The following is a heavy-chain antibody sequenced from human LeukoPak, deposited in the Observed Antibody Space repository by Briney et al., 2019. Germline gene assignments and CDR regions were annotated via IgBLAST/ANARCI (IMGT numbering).Heavy chain of an antibody. CDR3: ARGLRFLEWLPTFDY. CDR1: GYTFTSYG. Sequence: ASVKVSCKASGYTFTSYGISWVRQAPGQGLEWMGWISAYNGNTNYAQNLQGRVTMTTDTSTSTAYMELRSLRSDDTAVYYCARGLRFLEWLPTFDYWGQGTLVTVSS. D-gene: IGHD3-3*01. CDR2: ISAYNGNT. J-gene: IGHJ4*02. V-gene: IGHV1-18*01.